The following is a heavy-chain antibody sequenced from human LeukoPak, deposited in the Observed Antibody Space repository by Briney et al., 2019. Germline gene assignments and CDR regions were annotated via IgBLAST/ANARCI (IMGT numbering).Heavy chain of an antibody. CDR3: ARGSRYNWNYWRRRNWFDP. Sequence: GGSLRLSCAASGFTFNRYNMNWVRQAPGKGLEWVSSISSSMIYIFYSDSVKGRFTISRDNAKNSLYLQMNSLRVEDTAVYYCARGSRYNWNYWRRRNWFDPWGQGTLVTVSS. CDR1: GFTFNRYN. V-gene: IGHV3-21*01. CDR2: ISSSMIYI. D-gene: IGHD1-7*01. J-gene: IGHJ5*02.